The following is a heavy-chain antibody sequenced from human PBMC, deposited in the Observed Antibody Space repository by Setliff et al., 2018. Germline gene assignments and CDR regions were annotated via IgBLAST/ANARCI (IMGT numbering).Heavy chain of an antibody. CDR2: IYTSGST. Sequence: SETLSLTCTVSGGSVSSGSYYWSWIRQPAGKGLEWIGRIYTSGSTNYNPSLKSRVAISVDTSKNQFSLRLSSVTAADTAVYYCAKEGYYDHFGVVKLERWFDPWGQGTLVTVSS. D-gene: IGHD3-3*01. CDR3: AKEGYYDHFGVVKLERWFDP. J-gene: IGHJ5*02. CDR1: GGSVSSGSYY. V-gene: IGHV4-61*02.